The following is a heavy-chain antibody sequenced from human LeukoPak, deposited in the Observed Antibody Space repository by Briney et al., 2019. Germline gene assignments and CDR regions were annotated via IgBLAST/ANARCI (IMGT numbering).Heavy chain of an antibody. V-gene: IGHV7-4-1*02. CDR1: GYTFTSYA. CDR3: ARDRTRAAGKRGSSGWFDP. Sequence: ASVKVSCKASGYTFTSYAMNWVRQAPGQGLEWMGWINTNTGNPTYAQGFTGRFVFSLDTSVSTAYLQISSLKAEDTAVYYCARDRTRAAGKRGSSGWFDPWGQGTLVTVSS. CDR2: INTNTGNP. J-gene: IGHJ5*02. D-gene: IGHD1-14*01.